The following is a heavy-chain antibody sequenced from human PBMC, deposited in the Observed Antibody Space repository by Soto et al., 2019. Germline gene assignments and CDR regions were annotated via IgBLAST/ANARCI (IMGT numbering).Heavy chain of an antibody. J-gene: IGHJ4*02. CDR2: IYYSGST. V-gene: IGHV4-39*01. D-gene: IGHD3-22*01. Sequence: LSLTCTVSGGSISSSSYYWGWIRQPPGKGLEWIGSIYYSGSTYYNPSLKSRVTISVDTSKNQFSLKLSSVTAADTAVYYCASGASYYYDSRGYGLYWGQGTLVTVSS. CDR3: ASGASYYYDSRGYGLY. CDR1: GGSISSSSYY.